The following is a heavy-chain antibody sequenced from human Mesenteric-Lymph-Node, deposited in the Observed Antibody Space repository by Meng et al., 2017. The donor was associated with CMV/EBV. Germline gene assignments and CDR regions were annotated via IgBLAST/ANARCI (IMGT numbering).Heavy chain of an antibody. CDR2: IKDDGSEK. D-gene: IGHD5-12*01. CDR3: TRLPHPKVATTFYYYGMDV. Sequence: GGSLRLSCVASGFTFSSYWMTWVRQAPGKGLEWVANIKDDGSEKYYVGSVRGRFNVSRDNAKNSFYLQMNSLTAEDTAVYFCTRLPHPKVATTFYYYGMDVWGQGTTVTVSS. V-gene: IGHV3-7*01. CDR1: GFTFSSYW. J-gene: IGHJ6*02.